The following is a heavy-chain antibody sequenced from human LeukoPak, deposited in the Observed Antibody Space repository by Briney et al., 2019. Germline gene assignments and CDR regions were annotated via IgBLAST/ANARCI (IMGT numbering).Heavy chain of an antibody. CDR1: GYTFTGYY. V-gene: IGHV1-2*02. J-gene: IGHJ3*02. CDR2: INPNSGGT. Sequence: GASVKVSCKASGYTFTGYYMHWVRQAPGQGLEWMGWINPNSGGTNYAQKFQGRVTMTRDTSISTAYMELSRLRSDDTAVYYCARGPDPWGPPDAFDIWGQGTMVTVSS. D-gene: IGHD7-27*01. CDR3: ARGPDPWGPPDAFDI.